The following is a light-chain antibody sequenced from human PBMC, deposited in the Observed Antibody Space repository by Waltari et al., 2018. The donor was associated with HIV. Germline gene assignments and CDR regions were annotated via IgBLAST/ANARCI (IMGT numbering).Light chain of an antibody. V-gene: IGKV3-15*01. J-gene: IGKJ1*01. CDR2: GAS. Sequence: VMTQSPATLSVSPGERATLSCRAGQSVSNNLAWYQQKPGQAPRLLIYGASTRATGIPARFSGSGSGTEFTLTISSLQSEDSAVYYCQQYNKWPPWTFGPGTKVEIK. CDR1: QSVSNN. CDR3: QQYNKWPPWT.